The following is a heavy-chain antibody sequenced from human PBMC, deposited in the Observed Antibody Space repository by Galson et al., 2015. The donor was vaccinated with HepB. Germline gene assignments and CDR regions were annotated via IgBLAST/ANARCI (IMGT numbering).Heavy chain of an antibody. J-gene: IGHJ3*02. CDR3: ARYCGGDCYANAFEI. Sequence: ETLSLTCTVSGGSISSSYWGWIRQPPGKGLEWIGYIYYSGSTNHNPSHKSRVTMSVDTSKNQFSLKLSSVTAADTAMYYCARYCGGDCYANAFEIWGQGTVVTVSS. V-gene: IGHV4-59*01. CDR1: GGSISSSY. CDR2: IYYSGST. D-gene: IGHD2-21*02.